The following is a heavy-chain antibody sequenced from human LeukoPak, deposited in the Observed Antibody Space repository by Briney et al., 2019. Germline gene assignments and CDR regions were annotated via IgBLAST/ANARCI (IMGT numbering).Heavy chain of an antibody. CDR3: ARLYDSSGYPFDY. V-gene: IGHV5-51*01. CDR2: IYPGDSDT. D-gene: IGHD3-22*01. J-gene: IGHJ4*02. Sequence: GESLKISCKGSGYTFTSYWIGWVRPMPGKGLEWMGIIYPGDSDTRYSPSFQGQVTISAAKSISTAYLQWSSLKASDTAMYYCARLYDSSGYPFDYWGQGTLVTVSS. CDR1: GYTFTSYW.